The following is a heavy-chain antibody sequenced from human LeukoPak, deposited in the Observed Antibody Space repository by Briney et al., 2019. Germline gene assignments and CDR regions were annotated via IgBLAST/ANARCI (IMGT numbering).Heavy chain of an antibody. J-gene: IGHJ3*02. Sequence: GGSLRLSCAASGFTFSSYSMNWVRQAPGKGLEWVSSISSSSSYIYYADSVKGRFTISRDNAKNSLYLQMNSLRAEDTAVYYCARDRRGSYGAFDIWGQGTMVTVSS. V-gene: IGHV3-21*01. CDR2: ISSSSSYI. CDR3: ARDRRGSYGAFDI. CDR1: GFTFSSYS. D-gene: IGHD1-26*01.